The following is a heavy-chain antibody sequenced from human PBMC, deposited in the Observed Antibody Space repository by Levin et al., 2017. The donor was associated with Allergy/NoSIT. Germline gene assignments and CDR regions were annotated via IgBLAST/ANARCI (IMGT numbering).Heavy chain of an antibody. CDR2: ISGSGGST. J-gene: IGHJ4*02. CDR1: GFTFSSYA. Sequence: GESLKISCAASGFTFSSYAMSWVRQAPGKGLEWVSAISGSGGSTYYADSVKGRFTISRDNSKNTLYLQMNSLRAEDTAVYYCATSHYGDYSYFDYWGQGTLVTVSS. D-gene: IGHD4-17*01. CDR3: ATSHYGDYSYFDY. V-gene: IGHV3-23*01.